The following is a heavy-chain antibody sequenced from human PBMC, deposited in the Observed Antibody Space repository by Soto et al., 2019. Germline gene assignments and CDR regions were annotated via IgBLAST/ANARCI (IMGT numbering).Heavy chain of an antibody. CDR2: INGVDRVGTAST. CDR3: AKDGRAVPSNFGD. J-gene: IGHJ4*02. CDR1: GFTASTYA. V-gene: IGHV3-23*04. Sequence: EVQLVVSGGGLVQPGGSLRLSCEASGFTASTYAMGWVRRAPGKGLEWVSSINGVDRVGTASTYYAESLKGRVTISRDHFKRTDSQQINSLRTDVTAINFWAKDGRAVPSNFGDWGQGALVTVSS.